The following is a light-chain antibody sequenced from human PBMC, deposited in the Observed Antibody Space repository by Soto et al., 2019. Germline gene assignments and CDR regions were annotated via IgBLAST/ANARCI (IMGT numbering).Light chain of an antibody. CDR2: GAS. CDR1: QSVSSN. CDR3: QQYSNWPLT. J-gene: IGKJ4*01. Sequence: EIVMTQSPATLSVSPGERTTLSCRASQSVSSNLAWNRQKPGQAPRLLIYGASTRATGIPARFSGSGSGTAFTLTISSLQSEDFAVYYCQQYSNWPLTFGGGTKVEIK. V-gene: IGKV3-15*01.